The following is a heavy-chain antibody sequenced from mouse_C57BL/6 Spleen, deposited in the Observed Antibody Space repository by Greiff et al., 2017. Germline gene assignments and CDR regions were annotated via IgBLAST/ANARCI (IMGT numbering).Heavy chain of an antibody. CDR1: GYTFTSYW. V-gene: IGHV1-59*01. CDR3: ASGVTARATFYALDY. D-gene: IGHD3-1*01. CDR2: IDPSDSYT. J-gene: IGHJ4*01. Sequence: QVQLQQPGAELVRPGTSVKLSCKASGYTFTSYWMHWVKQRPGQGLEWIGVIDPSDSYTNYNEKFKGKATLTVDTSSSTAYMQLSSLTSEDSAVYYCASGVTARATFYALDYWGQGTSVTVSS.